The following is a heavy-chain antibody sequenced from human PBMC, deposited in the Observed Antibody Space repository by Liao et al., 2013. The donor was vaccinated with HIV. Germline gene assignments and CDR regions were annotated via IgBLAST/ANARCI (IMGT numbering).Heavy chain of an antibody. Sequence: QVQLQESGPGLVKPSQTLSLTCTVSGVSISGGDYYWSWIRQPPGKGLEWIGNIYHSGSISSNPSLKSRVTMSVDPSKNQFSLRLSSVTPADTAVYYCASRSMAYFDYWGQGTLVTVSS. CDR1: GVSISGGDYY. V-gene: IGHV4-30-4*08. D-gene: IGHD2/OR15-2a*01. CDR3: ASRSMAYFDY. CDR2: IYHSGSI. J-gene: IGHJ4*02.